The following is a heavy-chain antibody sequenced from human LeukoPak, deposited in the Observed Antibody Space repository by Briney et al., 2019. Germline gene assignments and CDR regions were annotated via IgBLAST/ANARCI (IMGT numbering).Heavy chain of an antibody. CDR1: GFTFNSHW. J-gene: IGHJ3*02. CDR2: INGDGSST. V-gene: IGHV3-74*01. CDR3: AREWHDALDI. Sequence: GGSLRLSCAASGFTFNSHWMHWVRQAPGKGLVWVSRINGDGSSTTYADSVRGRFTISRDDAKNTLYLEMNSLRAEDTAVYYCAREWHDALDIWGQGTMVTVSS. D-gene: IGHD5-24*01.